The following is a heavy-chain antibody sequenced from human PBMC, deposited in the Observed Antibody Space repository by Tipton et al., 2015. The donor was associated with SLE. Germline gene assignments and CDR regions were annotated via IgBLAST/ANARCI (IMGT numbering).Heavy chain of an antibody. CDR3: ARDPAVGGYFDY. CDR1: GGSISSGDYY. Sequence: TLSLTCTVSGGSISSGDYYWSWIRQPPGKGLEWIGYIYYSGSTYYNPSLKSRVTISVDRSKNQFSLKLSSVTAADTAVYYCARDPAVGGYFDYWGQGTLVTVSS. J-gene: IGHJ4*02. CDR2: IYYSGST. V-gene: IGHV4-30-4*01. D-gene: IGHD6-13*01.